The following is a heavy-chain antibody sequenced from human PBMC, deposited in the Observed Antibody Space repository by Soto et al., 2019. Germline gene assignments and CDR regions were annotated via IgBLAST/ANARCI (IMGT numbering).Heavy chain of an antibody. CDR3: ARSTVGGFDP. CDR1: GGSISSGDFY. Sequence: KASETLSLTCTVSGGSISSGDFYWSWIRQPPGKGLELIGNIYYSGSTYYNPSLRSRAIMSVDTSQNQFSLKLSSLTAADTAVYYCARSTVGGFDPWGQGTLVTVSS. D-gene: IGHD4-4*01. CDR2: IYYSGST. V-gene: IGHV4-30-4*01. J-gene: IGHJ5*02.